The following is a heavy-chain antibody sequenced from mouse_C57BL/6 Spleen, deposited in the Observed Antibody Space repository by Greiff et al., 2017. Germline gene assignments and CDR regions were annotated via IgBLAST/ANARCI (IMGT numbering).Heavy chain of an antibody. D-gene: IGHD2-1*01. J-gene: IGHJ1*03. V-gene: IGHV14-1*01. CDR2: IDPEDGDT. Sequence: EVQLQQSGAELVRPGASVKLSCTASGFNIKDYYMHWVKQRPEQGLEWIGRIDPEDGDTEYAPKFKGKATMTADTSSNTAYLQLSSLTSEDTAVYYCTPSYGNYWYFDVWGTGTTVTVSS. CDR3: TPSYGNYWYFDV. CDR1: GFNIKDYY.